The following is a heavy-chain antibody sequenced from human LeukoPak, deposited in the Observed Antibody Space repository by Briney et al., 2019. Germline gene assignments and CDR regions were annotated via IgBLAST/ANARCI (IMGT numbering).Heavy chain of an antibody. V-gene: IGHV1-2*02. J-gene: IGHJ3*02. CDR2: INPNSGGT. CDR3: ASPRSYAHGNDAFDI. CDR1: GYTFTGYY. D-gene: IGHD2-2*01. Sequence: VASVKVSCKASGYTFTGYYMHWVRQAPGQGLEWMGWINPNSGGTNYAQKFQGRVTMTRDTSISTAYMELSRLRSDDTAVYYCASPRSYAHGNDAFDIWGQGTMVTVSS.